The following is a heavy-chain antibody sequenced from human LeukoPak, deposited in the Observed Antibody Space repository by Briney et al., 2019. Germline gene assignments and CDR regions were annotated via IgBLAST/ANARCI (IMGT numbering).Heavy chain of an antibody. CDR2: IWYGGSNK. V-gene: IGHV3-33*08. CDR1: GFTFSSYG. J-gene: IGHJ4*02. Sequence: PGGSLRLSCAASGFTFSSYGMHWVRQAPGKGLEWVAVIWYGGSNKYYADSVKGRFTISRDNSKNTLYLQMDSLRSEDTGVYYCVRQAQEDYWGQGTLVTVSS. CDR3: VRQAQEDY.